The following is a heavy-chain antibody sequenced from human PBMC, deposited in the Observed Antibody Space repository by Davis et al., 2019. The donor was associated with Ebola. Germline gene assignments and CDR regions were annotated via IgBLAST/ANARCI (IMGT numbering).Heavy chain of an antibody. Sequence: SVKVSCKASGGTFSSHAISWVRQAPGQGLEWMGGIIPIFGTANYAQKFQGRVTITADESTSTAYMELSSLRSEDTAVYYCARELGAYGSGSEYYYYYGMDVWGQGTTVTVSS. J-gene: IGHJ6*02. CDR1: GGTFSSHA. CDR2: IIPIFGTA. CDR3: ARELGAYGSGSEYYYYYGMDV. D-gene: IGHD3-10*01. V-gene: IGHV1-69*13.